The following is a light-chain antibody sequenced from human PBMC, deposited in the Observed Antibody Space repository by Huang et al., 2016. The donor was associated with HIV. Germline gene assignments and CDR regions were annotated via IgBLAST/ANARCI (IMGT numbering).Light chain of an antibody. CDR2: AAS. CDR3: QRYDSAPRA. V-gene: IGKV1-27*01. CDR1: QDIGNV. Sequence: DIQMTQSPASLSASTGISVTLTCRASQDIGNVIAWFQQKPGKVPRLLIYAASVLQSGVPSRFSGRGSGTDFTLTITNFQAEDVATYYCQRYDSAPRAFGQGTKVDLK. J-gene: IGKJ1*01.